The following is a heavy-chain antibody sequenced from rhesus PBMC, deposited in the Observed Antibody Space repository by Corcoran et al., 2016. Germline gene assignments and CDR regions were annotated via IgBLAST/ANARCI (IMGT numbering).Heavy chain of an antibody. CDR2: IYGSGGST. CDR3: ARDRATVDFDY. Sequence: QVQLQESGPAAVKPSETLSLTCAVSGGSISSSNWWSWIRQSPGKGLEWIGGIYGSGGSTEYNPSLKSRVTISKDTSKNQFSLKLSSVAAADTAVYYCARDRATVDFDYWGQGVLVTVSS. CDR1: GGSISSSNW. D-gene: IGHD5-36*01. V-gene: IGHV4-93*01. J-gene: IGHJ4*01.